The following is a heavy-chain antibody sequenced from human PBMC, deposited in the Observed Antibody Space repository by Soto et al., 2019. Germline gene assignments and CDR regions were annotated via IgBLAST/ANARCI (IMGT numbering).Heavy chain of an antibody. CDR3: ARGSPALPGYCSSTSCSLFDP. J-gene: IGHJ5*02. CDR2: IYYSGST. D-gene: IGHD2-2*01. V-gene: IGHV4-31*03. CDR1: GGSISSGCYY. Sequence: PSETLSLTCTVSGGSISSGCYYWSWIRQHPGKGLEWIGYIYYSGSTYYNPSLKSRVTISVDTSKNQFSLKLSSVTAADTAVYYFARGSPALPGYCSSTSCSLFDPWGQGTLVTVSS.